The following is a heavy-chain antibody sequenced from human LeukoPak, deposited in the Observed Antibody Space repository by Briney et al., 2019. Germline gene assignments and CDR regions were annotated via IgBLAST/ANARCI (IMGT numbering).Heavy chain of an antibody. D-gene: IGHD2-15*01. V-gene: IGHV4-59*08. J-gene: IGHJ4*02. Sequence: SETLSLTCTVSGGSISSYYWSWIRQPPGKGLEWIGYIYYSGSTNYKPSLKSRVTISVDTSKNQFSLKLSSVTAADTAVYYCARVVPPYYYFDYWGQGTLVTVSS. CDR1: GGSISSYY. CDR3: ARVVPPYYYFDY. CDR2: IYYSGST.